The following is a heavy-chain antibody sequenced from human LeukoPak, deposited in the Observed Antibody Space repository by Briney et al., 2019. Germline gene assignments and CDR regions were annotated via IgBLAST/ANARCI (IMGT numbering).Heavy chain of an antibody. V-gene: IGHV1-18*01. D-gene: IGHD5-18*01. CDR2: ISPYNGNT. CDR3: ARDKGRAYSYGYVDY. Sequence: ASVKVSCKTSGYTFTTFGLTWVRQAPGQGLEWMGWISPYNGNTNYAQKLQGRVTMTTDTSTNTAYMEPRSLRSDDTAVYYCARDKGRAYSYGYVDYWGQGTLVTVS. CDR1: GYTFTTFG. J-gene: IGHJ4*02.